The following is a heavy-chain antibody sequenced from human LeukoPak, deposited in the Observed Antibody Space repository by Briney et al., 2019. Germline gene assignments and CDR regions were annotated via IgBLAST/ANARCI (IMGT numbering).Heavy chain of an antibody. Sequence: ASVKVSCKASGYTFTGYYMHWVRQAPGQGLEWMGWINPNSGGTNYAQKFQGRVTMTRDTSISTAYMELSRLRSDDTAVYYCARYGESCSGGSCYFNWFDPWGQGTLVTVSS. CDR2: INPNSGGT. CDR3: ARYGESCSGGSCYFNWFDP. J-gene: IGHJ5*02. CDR1: GYTFTGYY. D-gene: IGHD2-15*01. V-gene: IGHV1-2*02.